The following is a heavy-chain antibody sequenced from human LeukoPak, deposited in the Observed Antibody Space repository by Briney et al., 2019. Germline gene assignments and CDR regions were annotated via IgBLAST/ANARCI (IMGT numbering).Heavy chain of an antibody. Sequence: PSETLSLTCTVSGGSISSYYWSWIRQPPGKGLEWIGYIYYSGSTNYNPSPKSRVTISVDTSKNQFSLKLSSVTAADTAVYYCARHADHTYSSGWYSAFDIWGQGTMVTVSS. D-gene: IGHD6-19*01. V-gene: IGHV4-59*08. J-gene: IGHJ3*02. CDR1: GGSISSYY. CDR3: ARHADHTYSSGWYSAFDI. CDR2: IYYSGST.